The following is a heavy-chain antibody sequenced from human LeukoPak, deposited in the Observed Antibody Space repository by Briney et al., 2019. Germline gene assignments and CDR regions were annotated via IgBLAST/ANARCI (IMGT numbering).Heavy chain of an antibody. Sequence: GGSLRLSCAASGFTFSSYAMSWVRQAPGKGLEWVSAISGSGGSTYYADSVKGRFTISRDNSKNTLYLQMNSLRAEDTAVYYCATHGYSELRYFDWSTNEWGQGTLVTVSS. D-gene: IGHD3-9*01. CDR1: GFTFSSYA. CDR3: ATHGYSELRYFDWSTNE. V-gene: IGHV3-23*01. J-gene: IGHJ4*02. CDR2: ISGSGGST.